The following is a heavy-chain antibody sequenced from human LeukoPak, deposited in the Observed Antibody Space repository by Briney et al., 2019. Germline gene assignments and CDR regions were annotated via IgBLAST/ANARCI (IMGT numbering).Heavy chain of an antibody. J-gene: IGHJ6*02. CDR3: AKESTAMPNYYYYYGMDV. D-gene: IGHD5-18*01. CDR1: GLTCSSYC. Sequence: GGSRRLFCAAAGLTCSSYCMHWVRQDPGKGLEWVAVISYDGSNKYYADSVKRRLIISRDNSKNTLYLQMNSLRAEDTAVYYCAKESTAMPNYYYYYGMDVWGQGTTVTVSS. CDR2: ISYDGSNK. V-gene: IGHV3-30*18.